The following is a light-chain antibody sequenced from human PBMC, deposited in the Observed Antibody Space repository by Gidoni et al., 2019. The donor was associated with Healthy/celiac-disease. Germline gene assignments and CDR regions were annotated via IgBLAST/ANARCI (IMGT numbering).Light chain of an antibody. V-gene: IGLV3-25*02. Sequence: SYELTQPPSVSVSPGQTARITCSGDALPKQYAYWYQQKPGQAPVLVIYKASERPSGIPERFSGSSSGTTVTLTISGVQAEDEADYYCQSADSSVLWVFGGGTKLTVL. J-gene: IGLJ3*02. CDR3: QSADSSVLWV. CDR1: ALPKQY. CDR2: KAS.